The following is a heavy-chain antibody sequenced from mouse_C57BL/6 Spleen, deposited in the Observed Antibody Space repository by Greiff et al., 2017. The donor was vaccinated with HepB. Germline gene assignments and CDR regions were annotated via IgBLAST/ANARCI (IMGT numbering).Heavy chain of an antibody. CDR2: INPSTGGT. Sequence: EVQLQQSGPELVKPGASVKISCKASGYSFTGYYMNWVKQSPEKSLEWIGEINPSTGGTTYNQKFKAKATLTVDKSSSTAYMQLKSLTSEDSAVYYCAREGSYGYPDYWGQGTTLTVSS. CDR1: GYSFTGYY. V-gene: IGHV1-42*01. D-gene: IGHD2-2*01. CDR3: AREGSYGYPDY. J-gene: IGHJ2*01.